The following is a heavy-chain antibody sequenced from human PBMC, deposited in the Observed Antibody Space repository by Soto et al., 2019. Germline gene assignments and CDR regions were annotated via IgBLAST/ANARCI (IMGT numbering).Heavy chain of an antibody. CDR3: ARQYCGGDCPMTWLS. CDR1: GFTFSSYN. J-gene: IGHJ5*02. D-gene: IGHD2-21*02. CDR2: ISSSSSYI. Sequence: GGSLRLSCEASGFTFSSYNMNWVRQAPGKGLEWVSSISSSSSYIYYADSVKGRFTISRDNAKNSLYLQMNSLRAEDTAVYYCARQYCGGDCPMTWLSWCQGTLVTVFS. V-gene: IGHV3-21*01.